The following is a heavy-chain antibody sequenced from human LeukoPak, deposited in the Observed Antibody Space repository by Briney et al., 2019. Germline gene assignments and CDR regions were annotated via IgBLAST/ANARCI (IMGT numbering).Heavy chain of an antibody. CDR2: IYYSGST. CDR3: ATSGVITFGGAMLPYAFDI. V-gene: IGHV4-59*02. J-gene: IGHJ3*02. Sequence: SETLSLTCTVSGGSVSRYYWSWIRQPPGKGLEWIGYIYYSGSTNYNPSLKSRVSISVDPSKSQFSLKLRSVTAADTAVYYCATSGVITFGGAMLPYAFDIWGQGTMVTVSS. CDR1: GGSVSRYY. D-gene: IGHD3-16*01.